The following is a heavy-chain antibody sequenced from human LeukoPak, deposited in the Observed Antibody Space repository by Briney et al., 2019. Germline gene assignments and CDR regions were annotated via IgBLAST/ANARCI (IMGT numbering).Heavy chain of an antibody. J-gene: IGHJ5*02. CDR1: GGSISSGGYS. D-gene: IGHD6-6*01. Sequence: SQTLSLTCGVSGGSISSGGYSWSWIRQPPGKGLEWIGYIYHSGSTYYNPSLKSRVTISVDRSKNQFSLKLSSVTAADTAVYYCARAGGYSSSGWFDPWGQGTLVTVSS. V-gene: IGHV4-30-2*01. CDR3: ARAGGYSSSGWFDP. CDR2: IYHSGST.